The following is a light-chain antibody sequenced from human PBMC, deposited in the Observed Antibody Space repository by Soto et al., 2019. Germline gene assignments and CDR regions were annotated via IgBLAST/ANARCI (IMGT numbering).Light chain of an antibody. CDR1: TSNIGSNY. CDR3: AAWDGSLSAWM. V-gene: IGLV1-47*02. Sequence: QSVLTQPPSASGTPGQTVTISCSGSTSNIGSNYVYWYQQLTGTAPKLLIDGSNQRPSGVPDRFSGSKSGTSASLAISGLRSEDEADYYCAAWDGSLSAWMFGGGTKVTVL. J-gene: IGLJ3*02. CDR2: GSN.